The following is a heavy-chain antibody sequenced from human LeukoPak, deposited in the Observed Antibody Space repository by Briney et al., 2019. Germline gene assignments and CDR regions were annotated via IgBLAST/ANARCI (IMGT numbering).Heavy chain of an antibody. Sequence: GGSLRLSCAASGFTPSNYGIHWVRQAPGKGLEWVAVIWYDGSNKYYADSVKGRFTISRDNSKNTLYLQMNSLRAEDTAVYYCARERNPGSGYYWFDYWGQGTLVTVSS. CDR2: IWYDGSNK. V-gene: IGHV3-33*01. CDR1: GFTPSNYG. CDR3: ARERNPGSGYYWFDY. D-gene: IGHD3-22*01. J-gene: IGHJ4*02.